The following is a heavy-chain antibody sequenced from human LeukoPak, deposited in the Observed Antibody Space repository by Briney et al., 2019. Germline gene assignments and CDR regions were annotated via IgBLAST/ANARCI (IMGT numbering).Heavy chain of an antibody. Sequence: GGSLRLSCVASGFTFSTFAMNWVRQAPGKGLEWVSTISETGRSTYYADSVKGQFTISRDNSKNTLYLQMNSLRAEDTAVYYCAKRGLTKGGYYFDYWGQGTLVTVSS. V-gene: IGHV3-23*01. J-gene: IGHJ4*02. CDR3: AKRGLTKGGYYFDY. CDR2: ISETGRST. D-gene: IGHD4-11*01. CDR1: GFTFSTFA.